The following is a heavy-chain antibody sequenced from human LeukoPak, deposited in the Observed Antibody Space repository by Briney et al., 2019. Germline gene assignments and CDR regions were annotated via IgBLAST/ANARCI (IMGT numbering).Heavy chain of an antibody. J-gene: IGHJ4*02. Sequence: SETLSLTCSVSGDSITSGDSYWTWIRQPAGRGLEWTGLIYTSGSTKYNPSLKSRITMSLDTSKNQISLQLNSATAADTAVYYCAREYSHWGQGTLVTVSS. CDR1: GDSITSGDSY. D-gene: IGHD5-12*01. CDR2: IYTSGST. CDR3: AREYSH. V-gene: IGHV4-61*02.